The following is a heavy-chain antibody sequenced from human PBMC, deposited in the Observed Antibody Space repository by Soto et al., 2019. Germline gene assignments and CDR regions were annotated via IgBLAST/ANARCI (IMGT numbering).Heavy chain of an antibody. J-gene: IGHJ3*02. CDR1: GFNFRNHA. CDR2: ISGNANDI. V-gene: IGHV3-23*01. D-gene: IGHD1-1*01. CDR3: AKATATSGGAFEI. Sequence: GGSLSLSCAASGFNFRNHAMNWVRQAPGKGLEWLSAISGNANDIYYEDSVKGRFTISRDTSKNTVYLQMNSLTAGDTAVYYCAKATATSGGAFEIYGQGAMVTVS.